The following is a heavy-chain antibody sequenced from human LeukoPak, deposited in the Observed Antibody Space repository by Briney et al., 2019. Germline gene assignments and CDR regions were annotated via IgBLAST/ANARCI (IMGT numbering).Heavy chain of an antibody. D-gene: IGHD4-17*01. Sequence: GGSLRLSCAASGFTFSSYAMHWVRQAPGKGLEWVAVISYDGSNKYYADSVKGRFTISRDNSKNTLYLQMNSLRAEDTAVYYCAKTREYGDYDVPGGGFDYWGQGTLVTVSS. V-gene: IGHV3-30-3*02. J-gene: IGHJ4*02. CDR3: AKTREYGDYDVPGGGFDY. CDR1: GFTFSSYA. CDR2: ISYDGSNK.